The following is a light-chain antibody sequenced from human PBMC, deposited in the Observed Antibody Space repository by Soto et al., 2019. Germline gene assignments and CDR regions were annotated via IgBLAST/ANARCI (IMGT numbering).Light chain of an antibody. J-gene: IGKJ1*01. Sequence: EILLTQSPDTLSLSPGERATLSCRASQSVSSYLACYQQKPGQAPSLLIYDASNRATGIQARFSGSGSGTDFTLTISSLEPEDFAVYYCQQYGSSGTFGQGTKLDIK. CDR1: QSVSSY. CDR2: DAS. V-gene: IGKV3-11*01. CDR3: QQYGSSGT.